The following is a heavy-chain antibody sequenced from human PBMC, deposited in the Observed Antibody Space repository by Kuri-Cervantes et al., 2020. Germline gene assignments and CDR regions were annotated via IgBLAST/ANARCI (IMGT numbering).Heavy chain of an antibody. J-gene: IGHJ6*02. Sequence: ASVKVSCKASGYTFTSYGISWVRQAPGQGLEWMGWINTNTGNPTYAQGFTGRFVFSLDTSVSTAYLQISSLKTEDTAVYYCARLFGYSYGYYYYYGMDVWGQGTTVTVSS. CDR3: ARLFGYSYGYYYYYGMDV. D-gene: IGHD5-18*01. CDR1: GYTFTSYG. V-gene: IGHV7-4-1*02. CDR2: INTNTGNP.